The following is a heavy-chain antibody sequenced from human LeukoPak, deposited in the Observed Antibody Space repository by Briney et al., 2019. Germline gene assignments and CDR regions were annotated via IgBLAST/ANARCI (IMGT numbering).Heavy chain of an antibody. D-gene: IGHD2-15*01. V-gene: IGHV4-31*03. J-gene: IGHJ5*02. Sequence: SETLSLTCTVSGGSISSGAYYWSWIRQHPGKGLEWIGYIHYSGSTNSNPSLKSRVTTSVDTSKNQFSLKMTSVTAADTAVYYCARDGCSGGSCYPGWFDPWGQGTLVTVSS. CDR3: ARDGCSGGSCYPGWFDP. CDR2: IHYSGST. CDR1: GGSISSGAYY.